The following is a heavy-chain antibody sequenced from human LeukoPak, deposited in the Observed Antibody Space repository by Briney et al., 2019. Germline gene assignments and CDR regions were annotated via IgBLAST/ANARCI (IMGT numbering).Heavy chain of an antibody. CDR3: AREVDYGGHSAEFDS. Sequence: TSQTLSLTCAISGDIVSSNSAAWTWIRQSPSRGLEWLGRTYYRSNLSNDYAVSVKSRITISYDTSKNQFSLQLDSVPPEDTAVYYCAREVDYGGHSAEFDSWGQGTLVTVSS. V-gene: IGHV6-1*01. CDR1: GDIVSSNSAA. D-gene: IGHD4-23*01. J-gene: IGHJ4*02. CDR2: TYYRSNLSN.